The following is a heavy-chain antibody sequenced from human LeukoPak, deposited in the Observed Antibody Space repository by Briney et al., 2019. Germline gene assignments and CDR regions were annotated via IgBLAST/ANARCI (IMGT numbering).Heavy chain of an antibody. CDR3: ARDFCSGGSCYPDAFDI. CDR2: IWYDGTNT. Sequence: GGSLRLSCATSGFTFSSYGMHWVRQAPGKGLEWVAVIWYDGTNTYYADSVKGRLPISRDNSNNTLYLQMNSLRAEDTAVYYCARDFCSGGSCYPDAFDIWGQGTMVTVSS. D-gene: IGHD2-15*01. CDR1: GFTFSSYG. J-gene: IGHJ3*02. V-gene: IGHV3-33*01.